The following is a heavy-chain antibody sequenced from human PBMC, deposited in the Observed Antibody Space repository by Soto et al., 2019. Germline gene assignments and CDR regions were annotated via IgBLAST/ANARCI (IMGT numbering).Heavy chain of an antibody. CDR2: ISGSGYNT. CDR3: VKDRNSGYDYFDY. J-gene: IGHJ4*02. D-gene: IGHD5-12*01. Sequence: GGSLRLSCAASGFTFTSYAMSLVRQTPGEGLEWVSAISGSGYNTYYADSVEGRFTISRDNSKNTLFLQMNSLRAEDTAVYYCVKDRNSGYDYFDYWGQGTLVTVSS. V-gene: IGHV3-23*01. CDR1: GFTFTSYA.